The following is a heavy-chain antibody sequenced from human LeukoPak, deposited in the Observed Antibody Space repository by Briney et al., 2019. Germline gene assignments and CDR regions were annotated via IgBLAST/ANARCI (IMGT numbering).Heavy chain of an antibody. V-gene: IGHV4-39*01. D-gene: IGHD3-9*01. Sequence: SETLSLTCTVSGGSVSSSIYYWGWIRQPPGKGLEWIGSIYYSGSTSYNPSLKSRVTISVDTSKNQFSLKLASVTAADTAVYYCASRNDILTGYVFDFWGQGTLVTVSS. CDR1: GGSVSSSIYY. J-gene: IGHJ4*02. CDR2: IYYSGST. CDR3: ASRNDILTGYVFDF.